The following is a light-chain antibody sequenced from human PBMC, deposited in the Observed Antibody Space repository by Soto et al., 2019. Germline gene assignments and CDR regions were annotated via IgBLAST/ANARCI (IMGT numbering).Light chain of an antibody. CDR1: QSVSTS. V-gene: IGKV3-11*01. Sequence: IVLTQSPVTLAVSPGESAVLSCRASQSVSTSLAWYQHKPGQAPRLFIYDASKRAPGIPARFTGSGSGTEFPPPLRRLEPEDFAVYYCQVRDVWPSFGQGTKVEIK. J-gene: IGKJ1*01. CDR3: QVRDVWPS. CDR2: DAS.